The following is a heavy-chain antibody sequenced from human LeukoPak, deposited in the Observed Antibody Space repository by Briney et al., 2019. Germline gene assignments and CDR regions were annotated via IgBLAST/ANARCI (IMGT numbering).Heavy chain of an antibody. CDR2: INSDGSST. CDR1: GFTFSSYW. V-gene: IGHV3-74*01. D-gene: IGHD6-13*01. Sequence: GGPLRLSCAASGFTFSSYWMHWVRQAPGKGLVWVSRINSDGSSTSYADSVKGRFTISRDNAKNTLYLQMNSLRAEDTAVYYCARVLQQLARPSDYWGQGTLVTVSS. J-gene: IGHJ4*02. CDR3: ARVLQQLARPSDY.